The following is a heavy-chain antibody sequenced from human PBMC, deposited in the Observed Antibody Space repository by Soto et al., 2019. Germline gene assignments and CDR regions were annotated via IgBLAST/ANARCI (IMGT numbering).Heavy chain of an antibody. J-gene: IGHJ6*02. Sequence: QVQLVESGGGVVPPGRSLKLSCIASGFAFGSHGMHWVRQVSGKGLEWVAVISHDGQNQYYRESVKGRFTISRDNSKNSLFLEVHSLRVEDTAVYYCAREWADIVVAPVATSGMDVWGQGTAVTVSS. CDR1: GFAFGSHG. V-gene: IGHV3-30*03. CDR2: ISHDGQNQ. CDR3: AREWADIVVAPVATSGMDV. D-gene: IGHD2-2*01.